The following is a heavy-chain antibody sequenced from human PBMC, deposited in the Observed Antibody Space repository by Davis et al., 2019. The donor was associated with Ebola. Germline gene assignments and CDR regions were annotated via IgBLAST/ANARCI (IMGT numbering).Heavy chain of an antibody. CDR3: ARILQMTSVVTPDY. CDR1: GYTFIAYY. CDR2: ISPNSGAT. J-gene: IGHJ4*02. D-gene: IGHD4-23*01. V-gene: IGHV1-2*02. Sequence: ASVKVSCNASGYTFIAYYVHWVLHAPGQGLEWMGWISPNSGATNYAQKFQDRVTMTRDTSISTPYMQLSRLRYEDTAGYYCARILQMTSVVTPDYWGQGTLVTVSS.